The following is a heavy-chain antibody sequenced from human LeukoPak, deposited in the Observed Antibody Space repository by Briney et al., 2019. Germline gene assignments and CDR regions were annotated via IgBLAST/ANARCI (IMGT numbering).Heavy chain of an antibody. CDR1: GFTFSSYA. CDR2: ISGSGGST. J-gene: IGHJ4*02. V-gene: IGHV3-23*01. Sequence: PGGSLRLSCAASGFTFSSYAMSWVRQAPGKGLEWVSAISGSGGSTYYADSVKGRFTISRDNSKNTLYLQMNSLRAEDTAVYYCAKVNGQWLVLSPFDYWGQGTLVTVSS. CDR3: AKVNGQWLVLSPFDY. D-gene: IGHD6-19*01.